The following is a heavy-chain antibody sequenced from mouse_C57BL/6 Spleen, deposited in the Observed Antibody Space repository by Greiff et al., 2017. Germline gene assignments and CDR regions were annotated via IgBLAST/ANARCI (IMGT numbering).Heavy chain of an antibody. CDR1: GYTFTSYW. CDR3: ARSGSNYVDYAMDY. V-gene: IGHV1-50*01. D-gene: IGHD2-5*01. J-gene: IGHJ4*01. Sequence: QVQLQQPGAELVKPGASVKLSCKASGYTFTSYWMQWVKQRPGQGLEWIGEIDPSDSYTNYNQKFKGKATLTVDTSSSTAYMQLSSLTSEDSAVYYGARSGSNYVDYAMDYWGQGTSVTVSS. CDR2: IDPSDSYT.